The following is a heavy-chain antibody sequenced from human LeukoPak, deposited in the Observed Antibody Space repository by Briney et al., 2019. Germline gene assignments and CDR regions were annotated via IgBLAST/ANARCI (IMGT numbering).Heavy chain of an antibody. CDR1: GFTFSSYG. D-gene: IGHD3-9*01. J-gene: IGHJ3*02. V-gene: IGHV3-30*03. Sequence: PGGSLRVSCAASGFTFSSYGMHWVRQAPGTGVEGVAVISYDESNKYYADSVEGRFTISRDNAKNSLYLPMNSLRAEDTAVFYCARSPLRYFELDKTDALDMWGQGTMATVSA. CDR3: ARSPLRYFELDKTDALDM. CDR2: ISYDESNK.